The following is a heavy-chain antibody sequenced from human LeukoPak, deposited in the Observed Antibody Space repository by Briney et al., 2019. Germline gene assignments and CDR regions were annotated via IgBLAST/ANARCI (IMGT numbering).Heavy chain of an antibody. CDR3: ARDLAVAGTLY. Sequence: SETLSLTCTVSGYSISSGYDWGWIRQPPGKGLEWIGSIYHSGSTYYNPSLKSRVTISVDTSKNQFSLKLSSVTAADTAVYYCARDLAVAGTLYWGQGTLVTVSS. CDR1: GYSISSGYD. CDR2: IYHSGST. D-gene: IGHD6-19*01. V-gene: IGHV4-38-2*02. J-gene: IGHJ4*02.